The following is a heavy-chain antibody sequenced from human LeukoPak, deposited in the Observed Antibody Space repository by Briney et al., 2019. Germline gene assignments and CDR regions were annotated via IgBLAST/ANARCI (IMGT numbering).Heavy chain of an antibody. J-gene: IGHJ2*01. CDR3: ARQGGGFWYFDL. CDR1: GGSISSYY. CDR2: IYYSGST. Sequence: SETLSLTCTVSGGSISSYYWSWIRQPPGKGLEWIGYIYYSGSTNYNPSLKSRVTISVDTSKNQFSLKLSSVTAADTAVYCCARQGGGFWYFDLWGRGTLVTVSS. D-gene: IGHD6-25*01. V-gene: IGHV4-59*08.